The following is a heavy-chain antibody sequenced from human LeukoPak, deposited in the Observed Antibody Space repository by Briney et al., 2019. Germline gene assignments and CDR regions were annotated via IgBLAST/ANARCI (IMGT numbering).Heavy chain of an antibody. D-gene: IGHD3-22*01. CDR1: GGTFSSYA. CDR3: ARVPRSLHYYDSSGYYPN. CDR2: IIPIFGTA. V-gene: IGHV1-69*05. Sequence: GSSVKVSCKASGGTFSSYAISWVRQAPGQGLEWMGGIIPIFGTANYAQKFQGRVTITTDESTSTAYMELSSLRPEDTAVYYCARVPRSLHYYDSSGYYPNWGQGTLVTVSS. J-gene: IGHJ4*02.